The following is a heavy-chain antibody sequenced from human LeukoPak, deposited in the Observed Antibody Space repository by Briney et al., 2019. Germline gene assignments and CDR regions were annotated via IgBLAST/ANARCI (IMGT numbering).Heavy chain of an antibody. D-gene: IGHD2-2*03. CDR2: IYLGGST. CDR3: ARGSGRMGIVVVPAATNWFDP. J-gene: IGHJ5*02. Sequence: SETLSLTCAVSGYSISSGYYWGWIRQPPGKGLEWIGSIYLGGSTYYNPSLKSRVTISADTSKNQFSLKLSSVTAADTAVYYCARGSGRMGIVVVPAATNWFDPWGQGTLVTAYS. V-gene: IGHV4-38-2*01. CDR1: GYSISSGYY.